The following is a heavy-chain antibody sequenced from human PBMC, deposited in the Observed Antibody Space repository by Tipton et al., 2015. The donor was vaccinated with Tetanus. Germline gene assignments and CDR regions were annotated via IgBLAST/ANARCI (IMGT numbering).Heavy chain of an antibody. CDR1: GGSVSSGSYY. V-gene: IGHV4-61*01. CDR2: IYYSGST. Sequence: TLSLTCTVSGGSVSSGSYYWSWIRQPPGKGLGWIGYIYYSGSTNYNPSLKSRVTISVDTSKNQFSLKLSSVTAADTAVYYCARDNRVPLRFGELLEFYYYYGMDVWGQGTTVTVSS. J-gene: IGHJ6*02. CDR3: ARDNRVPLRFGELLEFYYYYGMDV. D-gene: IGHD3-10*01.